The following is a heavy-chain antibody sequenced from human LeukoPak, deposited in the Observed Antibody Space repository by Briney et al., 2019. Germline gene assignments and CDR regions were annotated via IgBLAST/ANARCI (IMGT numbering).Heavy chain of an antibody. J-gene: IGHJ4*02. CDR3: ARGND. CDR2: INSDGSST. V-gene: IGHV3-74*01. Sequence: PGKGLVWVSRINSDGSSTSYADSVKGRFTISRDNAKNTLYLQMNSLRAEDTAVYYCARGNDWGQGTLVTVSS.